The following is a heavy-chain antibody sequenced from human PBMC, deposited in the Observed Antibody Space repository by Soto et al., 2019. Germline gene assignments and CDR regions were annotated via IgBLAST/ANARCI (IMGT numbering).Heavy chain of an antibody. CDR2: IFYSGST. V-gene: IGHV4-31*03. J-gene: IGHJ4*02. Sequence: QLQESGPGLVKPSQTLSLTCTVSGDSISSGSYYWTWVRQRPGTGLEWMGYIFYSGSTSYNPSLRSRLSMSVDTSKNEFSLTPSSVTAADTAVYYCAREPLIRGVRYYFDYWGRGTLVTLSS. D-gene: IGHD3-10*01. CDR3: AREPLIRGVRYYFDY. CDR1: GDSISSGSYY.